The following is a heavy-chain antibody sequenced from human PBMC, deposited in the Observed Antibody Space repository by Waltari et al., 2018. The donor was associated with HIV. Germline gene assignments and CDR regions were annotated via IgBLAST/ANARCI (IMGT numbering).Heavy chain of an antibody. CDR3: ARYSSAWTGFDY. CDR2: IYYTGGT. Sequence: QVQLQESGPGLVKPSETLSLICTVSGCSISNYYLGWIRQPPGKGLEWIGYIYYTGGTDYNPSLKSRVTIAVDTSKNQFSLKLTSVTAADTAQYYCARYSSAWTGFDYWGQGTLVTVSS. D-gene: IGHD6-19*01. J-gene: IGHJ4*02. V-gene: IGHV4-59*01. CDR1: GCSISNYY.